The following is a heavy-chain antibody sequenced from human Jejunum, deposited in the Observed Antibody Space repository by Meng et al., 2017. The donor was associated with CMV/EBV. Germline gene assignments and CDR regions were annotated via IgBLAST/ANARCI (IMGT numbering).Heavy chain of an antibody. CDR2: MSLSSNI. D-gene: IGHD6-19*01. CDR1: GFTFSSFN. J-gene: IGHJ4*02. CDR3: VRGPLAGTGGFDY. V-gene: IGHV3-21*02. Sequence: EVQLVESGGGLVKPGGSRRLSCAASGFTFSSFNMNVVRQAPGKGLEWVSSMSLSSNIYYTDSVKGRFTISRDNAKNSVYLQMNSLRAEDTAVYYCVRGPLAGTGGFDYWGQGTLVTVAS.